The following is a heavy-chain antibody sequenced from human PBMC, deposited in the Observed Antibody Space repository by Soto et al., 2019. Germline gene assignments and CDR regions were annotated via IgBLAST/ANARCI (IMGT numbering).Heavy chain of an antibody. D-gene: IGHD3-22*01. V-gene: IGHV3-30-3*01. CDR2: ISYDGSNK. CDR3: ARDGYYSSATDY. CDR1: GFTFSSYA. Sequence: QVQLVESGGGVVQPGRSLRLSCAASGFTFSSYAMHWVRQAPGKGLEWVAVISYDGSNKYYADSVKGRFTISRDNSKNTRYLQKNSLRAEDTAVYYCARDGYYSSATDYWGQGTLVTVSS. J-gene: IGHJ4*02.